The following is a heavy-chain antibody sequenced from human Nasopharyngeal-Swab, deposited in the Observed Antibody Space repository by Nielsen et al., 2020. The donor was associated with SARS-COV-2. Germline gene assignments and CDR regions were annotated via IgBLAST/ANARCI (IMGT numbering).Heavy chain of an antibody. J-gene: IGHJ5*02. D-gene: IGHD3-10*01. V-gene: IGHV1-69*13. CDR1: GGSFSSYV. Sequence: SVKVPCKASGGSFSSYVISWVRPPPGQGLEWMGGIIHTFGTANYTQKIQGRVTLTADESTSTAYMELSSLRSEDAAVYFCAREPGDGVSWFDPWGQGTLVTVSS. CDR3: AREPGDGVSWFDP. CDR2: IIHTFGTA.